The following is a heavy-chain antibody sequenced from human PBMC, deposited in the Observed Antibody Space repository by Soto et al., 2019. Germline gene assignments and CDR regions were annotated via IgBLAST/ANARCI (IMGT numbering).Heavy chain of an antibody. D-gene: IGHD6-19*01. CDR1: GFSFSGAA. CDR2: IRTSSNNYAT. V-gene: IGHV3-73*01. J-gene: IGHJ4*02. Sequence: GGSLRLSCAASGFSFSGAAMHWVRQASGKGLEWVGHIRTSSNNYATAYAASVTGRFTISRDDSKSMAYLQMDSLKTEDTAVYYCTGSAKGYWGQGTQVTVSS. CDR3: TGSAKGY.